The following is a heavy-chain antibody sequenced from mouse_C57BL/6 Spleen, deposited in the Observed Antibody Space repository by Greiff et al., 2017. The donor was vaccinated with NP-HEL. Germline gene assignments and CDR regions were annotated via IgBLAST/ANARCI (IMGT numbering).Heavy chain of an antibody. CDR1: GYTFTSYW. CDR2: IHPNSGST. V-gene: IGHV1-64*01. D-gene: IGHD2-13*01. J-gene: IGHJ3*01. CDR3: AREEGLLWCY. Sequence: QVQLQQPGAELVKPGASVKLSCKASGYTFTSYWMHWVKQRPGQGLEWIGMIHPNSGSTNYNEKFKSKATLTVDKSSSSAYMQLSSLTSEDSAVYYCAREEGLLWCYWGQGTLVTVSA.